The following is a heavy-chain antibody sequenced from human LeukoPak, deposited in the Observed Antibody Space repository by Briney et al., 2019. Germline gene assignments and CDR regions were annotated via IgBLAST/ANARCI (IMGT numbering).Heavy chain of an antibody. CDR3: AKDRVCSTTSCYGNFDY. Sequence: PGESLRLSCAASGFTFSNYAMSWVRQAPGEGLEWVSTISGSGGSTTYAGSVKGRSTISRDNSKNTLYLQMNSLRAEDTAVYYCAKDRVCSTTSCYGNFDYWGQGTLVTVSS. CDR1: GFTFSNYA. V-gene: IGHV3-23*01. D-gene: IGHD2-2*01. CDR2: ISGSGGST. J-gene: IGHJ4*02.